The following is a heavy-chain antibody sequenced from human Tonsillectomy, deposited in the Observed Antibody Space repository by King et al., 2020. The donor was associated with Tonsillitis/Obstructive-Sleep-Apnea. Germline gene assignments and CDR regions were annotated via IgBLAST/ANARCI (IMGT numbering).Heavy chain of an antibody. CDR2: ISRSISYT. Sequence: VQLVESGGGFVKPGGSLRLSCAASGFTFSDYYMSGIRQAPGKGLEGVSYISRSISYTNNADSVKGRFTISRDNAKNSRYLQMNSLRAEDTAVYYCARGGRSYYDFWSGYSAPAAYWGQGTLVTVSS. CDR1: GFTFSDYY. CDR3: ARGGRSYYDFWSGYSAPAAY. J-gene: IGHJ4*02. V-gene: IGHV3-11*05. D-gene: IGHD3-3*01.